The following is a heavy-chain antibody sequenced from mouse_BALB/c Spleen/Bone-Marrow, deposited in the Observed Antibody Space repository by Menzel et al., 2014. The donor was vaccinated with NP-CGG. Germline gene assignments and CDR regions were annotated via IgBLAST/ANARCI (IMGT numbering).Heavy chain of an antibody. V-gene: IGHV5-6*01. CDR1: GFTLSRYD. CDR3: ARHRRFITSAVYYVMDY. J-gene: IGHJ4*01. D-gene: IGHD1-2*01. CDR2: ISSGGTYT. Sequence: EVQGVESGGDLVKPGGALRLSCAASGFTLSRYDMSWVRQTPDKRLEWVATISSGGTYTYYLDSVKGRFTISRDSAKNILYLQMSSLKSEDTAKYYCARHRRFITSAVYYVMDYWGQGTSVTVSS.